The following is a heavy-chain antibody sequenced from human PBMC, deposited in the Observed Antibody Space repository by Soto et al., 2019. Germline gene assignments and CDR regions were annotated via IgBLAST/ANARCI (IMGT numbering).Heavy chain of an antibody. V-gene: IGHV1-69*13. Sequence: AASVKVSCKASGGTFSSYAISWVRQAPGQGLEWMGGIIPIFGTANYAQKFQGRVTITADESTSTAYMELSSLRSEDTAVYYCARVAPYYDFWSGYQSYPDYYYGMDVWGQGTTVTVS. J-gene: IGHJ6*02. CDR1: GGTFSSYA. D-gene: IGHD3-3*01. CDR2: IIPIFGTA. CDR3: ARVAPYYDFWSGYQSYPDYYYGMDV.